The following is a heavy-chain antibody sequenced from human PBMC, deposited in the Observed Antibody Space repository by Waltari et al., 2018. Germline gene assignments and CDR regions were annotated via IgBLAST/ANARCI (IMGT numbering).Heavy chain of an antibody. D-gene: IGHD3-22*01. Sequence: QVQLQQWGAGLLKPSETLSLTCAVYGWSFSGYYWRWIRQPPGKGLEWIGEINHSGSTNYNPSLKSRVTISVDTSKNQFSLKLSSVTAADTAVYYCARGPHYYDSSGLDYWGQGTLVTVSS. J-gene: IGHJ4*02. V-gene: IGHV4-34*01. CDR1: GWSFSGYY. CDR3: ARGPHYYDSSGLDY. CDR2: INHSGST.